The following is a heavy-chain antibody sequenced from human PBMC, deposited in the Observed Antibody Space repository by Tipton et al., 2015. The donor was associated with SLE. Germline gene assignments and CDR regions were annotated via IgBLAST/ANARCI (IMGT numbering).Heavy chain of an antibody. CDR2: VFHTGST. Sequence: TLSLTCFISGAPISSYFWSWVRQPPGKGLEWIGYVFHTGSTNYNPSLKSRVSISLDTSKNQFSLKLTSVTAADTAIYYCARDQDDFWSSFDAFDIWGLGTMVTVSS. J-gene: IGHJ3*02. V-gene: IGHV4-59*12. CDR1: GAPISSYF. D-gene: IGHD3-3*01. CDR3: ARDQDDFWSSFDAFDI.